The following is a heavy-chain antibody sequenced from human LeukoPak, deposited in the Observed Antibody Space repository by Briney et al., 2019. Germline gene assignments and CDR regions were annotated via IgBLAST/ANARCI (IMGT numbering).Heavy chain of an antibody. V-gene: IGHV1-3*01. J-gene: IGHJ6*02. Sequence: ASVKVSCKASGYTFTSYAMHWVRQAPGQRLEWMGWINAGNGNTKYSQKFQGRVTITRDTSASTAYMELSSLRSEDTAVYYCAGDMTAAARAYYYYGMDVWGQGTTVTVSS. CDR2: INAGNGNT. CDR1: GYTFTSYA. CDR3: AGDMTAAARAYYYYGMDV. D-gene: IGHD6-13*01.